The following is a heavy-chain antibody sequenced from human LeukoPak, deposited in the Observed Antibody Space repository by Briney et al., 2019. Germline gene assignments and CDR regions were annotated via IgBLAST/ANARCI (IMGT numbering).Heavy chain of an antibody. D-gene: IGHD2-2*01. CDR3: ARDGEDSVEVVPADAFDI. J-gene: IGHJ3*02. V-gene: IGHV7-4-1*02. CDR2: INTNTGNP. CDR1: GYTFTSYA. Sequence: ASVKVSCKASGYTFTSYAMNWVRQAPGQGLEWMGWINTNTGNPTYAQGFTGRFVFSLDTSVSTAYLQISSLKAEDTAVYYCARDGEDSVEVVPADAFDIWGQGTMVTVSS.